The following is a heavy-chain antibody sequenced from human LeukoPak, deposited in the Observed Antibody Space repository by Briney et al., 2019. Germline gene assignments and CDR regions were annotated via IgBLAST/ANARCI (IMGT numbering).Heavy chain of an antibody. CDR2: INHSGST. J-gene: IGHJ6*03. CDR3: ARGPGEEVAARLGYYCMDV. CDR1: GGSFSGYY. V-gene: IGHV4-34*01. D-gene: IGHD6-6*01. Sequence: PSETLSLTCAVYGGSFSGYYWSLIRQPPGKGLEWIGEINHSGSTNYNPSLKSGVTISVDTSKNQFSLKLSSVTAADTAVYYCARGPGEEVAARLGYYCMDVWGKGTTVTVSS.